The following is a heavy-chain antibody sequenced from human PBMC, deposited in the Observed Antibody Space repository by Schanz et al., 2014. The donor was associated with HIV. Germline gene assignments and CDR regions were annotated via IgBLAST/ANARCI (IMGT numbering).Heavy chain of an antibody. CDR1: GFTITSYG. Sequence: EVQLVESGGGLVKPGRSLRLSCAVSGFTITSYGMSWVRQAPGRGLEWVANIKEDGSEKYHADSVKGRFTISRDNAKNSLFLQMESLRAEDTAVYYCARDGGEVWGQGTTVTVSS. CDR2: IKEDGSEK. D-gene: IGHD3-16*01. J-gene: IGHJ6*02. V-gene: IGHV3-7*01. CDR3: ARDGGEV.